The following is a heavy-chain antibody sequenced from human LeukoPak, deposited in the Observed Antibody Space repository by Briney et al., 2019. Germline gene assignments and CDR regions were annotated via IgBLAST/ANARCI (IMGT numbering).Heavy chain of an antibody. CDR3: ARVGFTHDYGDYGNY. V-gene: IGHV4-4*02. J-gene: IGHJ4*02. Sequence: PSGTLSLTCAVSGGSNSRRNWWSWVRPPPGKGLEWIGEIYHSGSTNYNPSLKSRVTISVDKSKNQFSLKLSSVTAADTAVYYCARVGFTHDYGDYGNYWGQGTLVTVSS. CDR2: IYHSGST. CDR1: GGSNSRRNW. D-gene: IGHD4-17*01.